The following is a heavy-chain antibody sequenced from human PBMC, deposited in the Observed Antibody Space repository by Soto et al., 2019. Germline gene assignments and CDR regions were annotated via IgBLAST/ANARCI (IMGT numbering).Heavy chain of an antibody. CDR1: GFTFSNAW. CDR2: IKSKTDGGTT. V-gene: IGHV3-15*01. Sequence: EVQLVESGGGLVKPGGSLRLSCAASGFTFSNAWMSWVRQAPGKGLEWVGRIKSKTDGGTTDYAAPVKGRFTISRDDSKNTLYLQMNSLKTEDTAVYYCTTDSLVFRFLEWAFDPWGQGTLVTVSS. D-gene: IGHD3-3*01. CDR3: TTDSLVFRFLEWAFDP. J-gene: IGHJ5*02.